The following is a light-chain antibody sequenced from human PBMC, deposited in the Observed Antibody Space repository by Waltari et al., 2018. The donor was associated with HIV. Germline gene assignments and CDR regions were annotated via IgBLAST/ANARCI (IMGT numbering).Light chain of an antibody. V-gene: IGLV1-44*01. CDR3: AAWDDSLNAWV. J-gene: IGLJ3*02. Sequence: QSVLAQPPSASGTPGQRVTISCSGSSSKVGSNIVNWYQQVPGTAPKLLIWSNNQRPSGVPDRFSGSNSGTSASLASSGLQSADEADYYCAAWDDSLNAWVFGGGTKLTVL. CDR2: SNN. CDR1: SSKVGSNI.